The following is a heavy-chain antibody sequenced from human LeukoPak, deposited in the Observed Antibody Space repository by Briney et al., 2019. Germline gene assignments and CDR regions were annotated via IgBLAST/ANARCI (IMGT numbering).Heavy chain of an antibody. CDR3: VSGTGSYQLAFDY. V-gene: IGHV3-53*01. Sequence: GGSLRLSCAASGFTVSSNYMSWVRQAPGKGLEWVSVIYSGGSTYYADSVKGRFTISRDNSKNTLYLQMNSLRAEDKAVYYCVSGTGSYQLAFDYWGQGTLVTVSS. CDR2: IYSGGST. D-gene: IGHD3-10*01. CDR1: GFTVSSNY. J-gene: IGHJ4*02.